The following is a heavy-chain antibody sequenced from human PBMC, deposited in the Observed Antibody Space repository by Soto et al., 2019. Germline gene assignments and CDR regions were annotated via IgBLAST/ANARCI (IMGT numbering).Heavy chain of an antibody. V-gene: IGHV3-11*01. CDR2: ISPGGDNI. J-gene: IGHJ4*02. CDR1: GFSFSLRY. Sequence: VELVESGGGFVKPGGSLRLSCAASGFSFSLRYMSWIRQSPGRGLEWVSYISPGGDNIQYADFVKGRFTISRDNPKDSLYLQMYSLRVEDTAVYYCVTETQWHFDDWGQGTLVTVSS. CDR3: VTETQWHFDD. D-gene: IGHD2-8*01.